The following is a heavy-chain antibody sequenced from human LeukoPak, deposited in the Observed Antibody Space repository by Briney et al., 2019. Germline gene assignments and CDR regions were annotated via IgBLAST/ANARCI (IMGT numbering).Heavy chain of an antibody. D-gene: IGHD6-13*01. V-gene: IGHV3-66*01. CDR2: NYSAGST. Sequence: PGWSLRLSCAASRLTDSRNYMSWVRQARWKGLAGVSVNYSAGSTSYADSVKGRFTISRDNSKNTLYLQMNSLKAEDTAVYYCARDIGHVMERSSSWSYFDYWGQGTLVTVSS. CDR3: ARDIGHVMERSSSWSYFDY. J-gene: IGHJ4*02. CDR1: RLTDSRNY.